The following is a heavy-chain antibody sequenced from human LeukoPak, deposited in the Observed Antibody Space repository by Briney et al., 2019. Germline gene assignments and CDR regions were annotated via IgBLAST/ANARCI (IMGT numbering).Heavy chain of an antibody. CDR3: AKDSITMIFLFLFDY. V-gene: IGHV3-23*01. J-gene: IGHJ4*02. CDR1: GFTFSTYA. Sequence: GGSLTLSCAASGFTFSTYAISWVRQAPGKGLEWVSGISGSGGRTDYADSVKGRCTIARDNSKNTLHLQMNSLRAEDTAVYFCAKDSITMIFLFLFDYWGQGALVTVSS. D-gene: IGHD3-22*01. CDR2: ISGSGGRT.